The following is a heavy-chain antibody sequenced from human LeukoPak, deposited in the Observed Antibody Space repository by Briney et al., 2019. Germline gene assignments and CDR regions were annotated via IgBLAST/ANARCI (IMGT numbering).Heavy chain of an antibody. V-gene: IGHV3-23*01. J-gene: IGHJ4*02. Sequence: PWGSLRLSCAASGFTFNIYSMTWVRQAPGKVLEWVSSFADSGGNTYYADSVKGRFTVSRDSSKNTLFLQMNSLRAEDTAVYYCAKGSALWGYYLDNWGQGTLVTVSS. D-gene: IGHD7-27*01. CDR3: AKGSALWGYYLDN. CDR1: GFTFNIYS. CDR2: FADSGGNT.